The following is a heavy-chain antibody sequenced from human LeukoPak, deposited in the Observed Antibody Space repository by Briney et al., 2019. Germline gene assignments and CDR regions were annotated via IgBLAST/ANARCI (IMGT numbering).Heavy chain of an antibody. CDR3: ARGVTMIVV. Sequence: SETLSLTCAVSGGSIRNSSFYWGWVRQPPGKGLEWIGYIYYSGSTYYNPSLKSRVTISVDTSRNQFSLTLTSVTAADTAVYYCARGVTMIVVWGQGTLVTVSS. D-gene: IGHD3-22*01. CDR1: GGSIRNSSFY. V-gene: IGHV4-31*11. CDR2: IYYSGST. J-gene: IGHJ4*02.